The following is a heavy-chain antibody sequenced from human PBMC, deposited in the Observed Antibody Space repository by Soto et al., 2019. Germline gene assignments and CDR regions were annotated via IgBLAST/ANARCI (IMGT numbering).Heavy chain of an antibody. CDR2: IIPILGIA. D-gene: IGHD6-13*01. J-gene: IGHJ5*02. CDR1: GGTFSSYT. Sequence: SVKVSCKASGGTFSSYTISWVRQAPGRGLEWMGRIIPILGIANYAQKFQGRVTITADKSTSTAYMELSSLRSEDTAVYYCARGRGYSSSWFVSWFDPWGQGTLVTVSS. V-gene: IGHV1-69*02. CDR3: ARGRGYSSSWFVSWFDP.